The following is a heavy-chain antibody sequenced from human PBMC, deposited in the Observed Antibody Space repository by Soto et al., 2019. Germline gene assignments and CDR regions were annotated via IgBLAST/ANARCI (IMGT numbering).Heavy chain of an antibody. J-gene: IGHJ4*02. V-gene: IGHV3-23*01. D-gene: IGHD4-4*01. Sequence: GGSLRLSCAASGFTFSSYAMSWVRQAPGKGLEWVSAISGSGGSTYYADSVKGRFTISRDDSENTLYLQMNSLKTEDTAVYYCTTDRFYSPVDHWGQGTLVTVSS. CDR2: ISGSGGST. CDR3: TTDRFYSPVDH. CDR1: GFTFSSYA.